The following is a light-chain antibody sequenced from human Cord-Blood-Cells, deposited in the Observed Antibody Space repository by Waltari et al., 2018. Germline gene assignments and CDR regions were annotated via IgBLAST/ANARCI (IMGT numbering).Light chain of an antibody. J-gene: IGKJ3*01. Sequence: EIVMTQSPATLSVSPGERATPSCRASQSVSSKLAWYRQKPGQAPSLLIYGASPRATGIPARFSGSGSGTDFTLTISILQSQDFAVYYCQQYNNWPPFTFGPGTKVDIK. CDR3: QQYNNWPPFT. V-gene: IGKV3-15*01. CDR2: GAS. CDR1: QSVSSK.